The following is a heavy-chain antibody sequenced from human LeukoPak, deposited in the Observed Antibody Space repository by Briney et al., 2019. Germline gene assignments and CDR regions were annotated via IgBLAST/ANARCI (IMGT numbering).Heavy chain of an antibody. CDR3: ARVCRVRGVVVAARPYYYYYYYMDV. Sequence: KPSETLSLTCAVYGGSFSGYYWSWIRQPPGKGLEWIGEINHSGSTNYNPSLKSRVTISVDTSKNQFSLKPSSVTAADTAVYYCARVCRVRGVVVAARPYYYYYYYMDVWGKGTTVTVSS. CDR1: GGSFSGYY. V-gene: IGHV4-34*01. J-gene: IGHJ6*03. CDR2: INHSGST. D-gene: IGHD2-15*01.